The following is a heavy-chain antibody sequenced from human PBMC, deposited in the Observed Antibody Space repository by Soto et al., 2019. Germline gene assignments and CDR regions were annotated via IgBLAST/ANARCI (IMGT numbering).Heavy chain of an antibody. V-gene: IGHV3-30*04. D-gene: IGHD2-15*01. Sequence: QVQLVESGGGVVQPGRSLRLSCAASGFTFKSNAMHWVRQAPGKGLEWVAVISYDGSNKHYTDSVKGRFTISRDNSKNTLYLQMTGLRPEDTAVYYCTSSSVSDIVVVAAASELDYWGKGTLVTVSS. CDR1: GFTFKSNA. CDR3: TSSSVSDIVVVAAASELDY. J-gene: IGHJ4*02. CDR2: ISYDGSNK.